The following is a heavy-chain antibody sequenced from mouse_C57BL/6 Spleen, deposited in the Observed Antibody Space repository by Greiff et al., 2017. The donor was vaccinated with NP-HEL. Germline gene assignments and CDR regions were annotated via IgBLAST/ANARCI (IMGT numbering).Heavy chain of an antibody. CDR1: GYSITSGYY. CDR2: ISYDGSN. D-gene: IGHD2-4*01. V-gene: IGHV3-6*01. J-gene: IGHJ3*01. CDR3: ARDFYYDYDDGAY. Sequence: VQLQQSGPGLVKPSQSLSLTCSVTGYSITSGYYWNWIRQFPGNKLEWMGYISYDGSNNYNPSLKNRISITRDTSKNQFFLKLNSVTTEDTATYYCARDFYYDYDDGAYWGQGTLVTVSA.